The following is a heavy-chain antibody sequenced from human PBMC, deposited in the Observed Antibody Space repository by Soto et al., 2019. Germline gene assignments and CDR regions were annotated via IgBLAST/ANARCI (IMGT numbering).Heavy chain of an antibody. CDR3: ARDPEGYSFGYFDF. CDR2: IVPIFGTA. Sequence: EASVKVSCKASGGTFSSYAISWVRQAPGQGLEWMGGIVPIFGTADYAQKFQGRVTISADESTSTIYMGLRSLRSDDTAVYYCARDPEGYSFGYFDFWGQGTLVTVSS. CDR1: GGTFSSYA. V-gene: IGHV1-69*13. D-gene: IGHD5-18*01. J-gene: IGHJ4*02.